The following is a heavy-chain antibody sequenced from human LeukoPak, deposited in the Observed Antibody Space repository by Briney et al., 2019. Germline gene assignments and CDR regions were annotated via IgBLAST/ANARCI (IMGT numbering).Heavy chain of an antibody. CDR3: AKDPGCSSTSCYKDGAFDI. D-gene: IGHD2-2*02. Sequence: PGGSLRLSCAASGYAFIRYAMSGVRQALGKGLEWVSAISGSGGSTYNADSVKGRFTISRDNSKNTLYLQMNSLRAEDTAVYYCAKDPGCSSTSCYKDGAFDIWGQETMVTVSS. V-gene: IGHV3-23*01. CDR1: GYAFIRYA. J-gene: IGHJ3*02. CDR2: ISGSGGST.